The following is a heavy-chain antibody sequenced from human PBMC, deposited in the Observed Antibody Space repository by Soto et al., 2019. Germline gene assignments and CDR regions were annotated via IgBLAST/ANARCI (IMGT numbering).Heavy chain of an antibody. CDR3: ARGGRGYNYGTFDY. Sequence: GGSLRLSCAASGFIFSSYDMHWVRQATGKGLEWVSTIGTAGDTYYPGSVKGRFTISRENAKNSLYLQMNSLRAGDTAVYCCARGGRGYNYGTFDYWGQGTLVTVSS. J-gene: IGHJ4*02. V-gene: IGHV3-13*01. CDR2: IGTAGDT. CDR1: GFIFSSYD. D-gene: IGHD5-18*01.